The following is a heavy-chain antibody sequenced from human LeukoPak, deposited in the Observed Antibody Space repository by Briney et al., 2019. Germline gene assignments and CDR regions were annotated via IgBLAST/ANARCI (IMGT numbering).Heavy chain of an antibody. CDR2: INQDGSEK. Sequence: PGGSLRLSCAASVFSFSTYWMSWVRQAPGKGLEWVAKINQDGSEKYHVDSVKGRFTVSRDNAKKSLYLQMDSLRADDTAVYYCARSNGYCSVGSSCFPANYWGQGTLVTVSS. CDR3: ARSNGYCSVGSSCFPANY. V-gene: IGHV3-7*03. CDR1: VFSFSTYW. J-gene: IGHJ4*02. D-gene: IGHD2-15*01.